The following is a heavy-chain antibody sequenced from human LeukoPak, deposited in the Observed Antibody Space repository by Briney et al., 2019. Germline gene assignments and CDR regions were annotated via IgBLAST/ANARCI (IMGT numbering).Heavy chain of an antibody. Sequence: SETLSLTCTVSGGSISSSSYSWGWIRQPPGKGLEWIGIIYYSGSTYYNPSLKSRVTISVDTSKNQFSLKLSSVTAADTAVYYCARTQGIYDFPDYWGQGTLVTVSS. CDR3: ARTQGIYDFPDY. CDR2: IYYSGST. J-gene: IGHJ4*02. D-gene: IGHD3-3*01. V-gene: IGHV4-39*01. CDR1: GGSISSSSYS.